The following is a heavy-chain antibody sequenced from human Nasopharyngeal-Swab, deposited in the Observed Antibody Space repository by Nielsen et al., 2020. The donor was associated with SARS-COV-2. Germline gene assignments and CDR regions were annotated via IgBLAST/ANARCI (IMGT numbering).Heavy chain of an antibody. Sequence: SKTLSLTCAVYGGSFSGYYWSWIRQPPGKGLEWIGEINHSGSTNYNPSLKSRVTISVDTSKNQFSLKLSSVTAADTAVYYCARGVKSKGGSSGRDYWGQGTLVTVSS. CDR2: INHSGST. D-gene: IGHD6-19*01. CDR3: ARGVKSKGGSSGRDY. CDR1: GGSFSGYY. J-gene: IGHJ4*02. V-gene: IGHV4-34*01.